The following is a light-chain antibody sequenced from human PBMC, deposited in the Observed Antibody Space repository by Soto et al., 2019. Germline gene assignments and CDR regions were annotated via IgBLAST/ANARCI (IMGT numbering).Light chain of an antibody. CDR2: DEA. Sequence: DIQMTQSPSSLSASVGDRVTITCQASQDIYNNLNWFQQKPGKAPKLLIYDEANLEAGVPSRFSGSGSGTDCTITIYSLQPEDIVTYYCQQYDNLPYTFGQGTKLEIK. CDR3: QQYDNLPYT. J-gene: IGKJ2*01. V-gene: IGKV1-33*01. CDR1: QDIYNN.